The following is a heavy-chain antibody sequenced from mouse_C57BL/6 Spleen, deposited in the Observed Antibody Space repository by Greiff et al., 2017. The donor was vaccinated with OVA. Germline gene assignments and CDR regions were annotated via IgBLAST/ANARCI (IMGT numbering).Heavy chain of an antibody. CDR3: ARLFITTVVADYYAMDY. Sequence: QVQLQQSGPELVKPGASVKISCKASGYAFSSSWMNWVKQRPGKGLEWIGRIYPGDGDTNYNGKFKGKATLTADKSSSTAYMQLSSLTSEDSAVYFCARLFITTVVADYYAMDYWGQGTSVTVSS. J-gene: IGHJ4*01. V-gene: IGHV1-82*01. CDR2: IYPGDGDT. CDR1: GYAFSSSW. D-gene: IGHD1-1*01.